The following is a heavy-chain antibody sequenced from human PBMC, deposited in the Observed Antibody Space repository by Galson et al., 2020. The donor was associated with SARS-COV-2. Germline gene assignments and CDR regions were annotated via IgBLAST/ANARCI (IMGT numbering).Heavy chain of an antibody. D-gene: IGHD6-6*01. CDR1: GFTVSSNY. CDR2: IYSGGST. V-gene: IGHV3-53*01. CDR3: ARAPYSSSSGCFDY. Sequence: GESLKISCAASGFTVSSNYMSWVRQAPGKGLEWVSVIYSGGSTYYADSVKGRFTISRDNSKNTLYLQMNSLRAEDTAVYYCARAPYSSSSGCFDYWGQGTLVTVSS. J-gene: IGHJ4*02.